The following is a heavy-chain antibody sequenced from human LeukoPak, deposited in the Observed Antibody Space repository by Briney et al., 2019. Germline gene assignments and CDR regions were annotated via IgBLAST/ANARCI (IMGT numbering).Heavy chain of an antibody. V-gene: IGHV1-69*13. D-gene: IGHD2-2*01. CDR3: ARAECSSTSCYAGYYYYGMDV. CDR1: GGTFSSYA. Sequence: ASVKVSCKASGGTFSSYAISWVRQAPGQGLEWMGGIIPIFGTANYAQKFQGRVTITADESTSTDYMELSSLRSEDTAVYYCARAECSSTSCYAGYYYYGMDVWGKGTTVTVSS. CDR2: IIPIFGTA. J-gene: IGHJ6*04.